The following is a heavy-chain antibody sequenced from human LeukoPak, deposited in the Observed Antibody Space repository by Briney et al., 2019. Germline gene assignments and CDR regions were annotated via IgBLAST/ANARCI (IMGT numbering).Heavy chain of an antibody. V-gene: IGHV4-59*01. CDR3: ARLKATVSIHAYFDS. D-gene: IGHD4-17*01. CDR1: GGSFSSYY. Sequence: SETLSLTCTVSGGSFSSYYWTWIRQPPGKGLEWIGYIDHSGSTNYNPSLKSRVSISSDTSKNQFFLELSSVTAADTAVYYCARLKATVSIHAYFDSWGQGTLVTVSS. CDR2: IDHSGST. J-gene: IGHJ4*02.